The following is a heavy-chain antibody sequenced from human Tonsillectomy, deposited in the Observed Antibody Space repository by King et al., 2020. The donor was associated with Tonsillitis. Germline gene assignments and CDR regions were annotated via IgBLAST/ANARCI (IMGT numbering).Heavy chain of an antibody. Sequence: VQLVESGGGLVQPGGPLRLSCAASGFTFRSYALSWVRQSPGEGLQWVSAICGRGYKTYDIDSVKGRFTISRDNSKKTVSLQMNSLRAEDTGVYYCVREMLTGSCADYWGQGTLVTVSS. J-gene: IGHJ4*02. CDR1: GFTFRSYA. V-gene: IGHV3-23*04. CDR2: ICGRGYKT. D-gene: IGHD2-15*01. CDR3: VREMLTGSCADY.